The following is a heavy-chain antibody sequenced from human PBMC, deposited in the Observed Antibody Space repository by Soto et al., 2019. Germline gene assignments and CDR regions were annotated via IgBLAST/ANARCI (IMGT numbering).Heavy chain of an antibody. CDR1: GFTFSSYA. CDR2: ISGSGGST. CDR3: AKAYCTNGVCYSYYYYGMDV. V-gene: IGHV3-23*01. Sequence: LGGSLRLSCAASGFTFSSYAMSWVRQAPGKGLEWVSAISGSGGSTYYADSVKGRFTISRDNSKNTLYLQMNSLRAEDTAVYYCAKAYCTNGVCYSYYYYGMDVWGQGTTVTVSS. D-gene: IGHD2-8*01. J-gene: IGHJ6*02.